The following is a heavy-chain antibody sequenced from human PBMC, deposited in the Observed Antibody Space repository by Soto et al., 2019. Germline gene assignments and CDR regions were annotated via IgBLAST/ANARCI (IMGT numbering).Heavy chain of an antibody. Sequence: ASVKVSCKASGYTFTSYGISWVRQAPGQGLEWMGGINAGNGNTKYSQKFQGRVTITRDTSASTAYMELSSLRSEDTAVYYCGRAPPRIAARPWYNWFDPWGQGTLVTVSS. V-gene: IGHV1-3*01. CDR2: INAGNGNT. D-gene: IGHD6-6*01. CDR3: GRAPPRIAARPWYNWFDP. J-gene: IGHJ5*02. CDR1: GYTFTSYG.